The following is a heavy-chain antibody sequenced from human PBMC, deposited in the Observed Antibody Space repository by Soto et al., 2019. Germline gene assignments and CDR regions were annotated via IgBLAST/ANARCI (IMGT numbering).Heavy chain of an antibody. J-gene: IGHJ6*02. V-gene: IGHV3-30-3*01. CDR3: ARDYYRFNSGYGFSMDV. Sequence: QVQLVESGGGVVQPGRSLRLSCAASGFTFSSYAMHWVRQAPGKGLECVAVISYDGSNKYYAESVKGRFTISRDNSKNTLYLQMNSLRAEDTAVYYCARDYYRFNSGYGFSMDVWGQGTTVTVSS. CDR2: ISYDGSNK. D-gene: IGHD5-12*01. CDR1: GFTFSSYA.